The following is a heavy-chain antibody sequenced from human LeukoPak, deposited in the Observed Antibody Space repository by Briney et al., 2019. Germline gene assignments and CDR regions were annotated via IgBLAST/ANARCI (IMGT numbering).Heavy chain of an antibody. CDR3: ARDGGHVSKYYSGSGSNIYYYGMDG. V-gene: IGHV3-21*01. Sequence: GGSLRLSCAASGFTFSSYSMNWVRQAPGKGVEGVSSISSSSRYIYYADSLNGLFTLSRHNAHNSLSLQMTSLRADHTAVYYCARDGGHVSKYYSGSGSNIYYYGMDGWGKGPTATVS. CDR1: GFTFSSYS. J-gene: IGHJ6*04. CDR2: ISSSSRYI. D-gene: IGHD3-10*01.